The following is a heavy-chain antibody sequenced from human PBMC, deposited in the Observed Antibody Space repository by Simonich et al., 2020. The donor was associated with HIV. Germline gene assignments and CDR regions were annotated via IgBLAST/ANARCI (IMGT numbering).Heavy chain of an antibody. CDR1: GYSFTSYW. CDR2: IYPGDSDT. V-gene: IGHV5-51*01. CDR3: ARLAYYDSSGYYFDY. Sequence: KIYCKGSGYSFTSYWIGWVRQMPGKGLEWMGLIYPGDSDTRYSPSFQGQVTISADKSISTAYLQWISLKASDTAMYYCARLAYYDSSGYYFDYWGQGTLVTVSS. J-gene: IGHJ4*02. D-gene: IGHD3-22*01.